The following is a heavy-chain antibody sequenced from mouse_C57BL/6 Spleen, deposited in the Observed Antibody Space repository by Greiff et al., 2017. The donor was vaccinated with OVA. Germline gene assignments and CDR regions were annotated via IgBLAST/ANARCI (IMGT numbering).Heavy chain of an antibody. CDR1: GYTFTSYW. V-gene: IGHV1-55*01. CDR3: ARWDWDGPWFAY. Sequence: VQLQQSGAELVKPGASVKMSCKASGYTFTSYWITWVKQRPGQGLEWIGDIYPGSGSTNYNEKFKSKATLTVDTSSSTAYMQLSSLTSEDSAVYYCARWDWDGPWFAYWGQGTLVTVSA. CDR2: IYPGSGST. J-gene: IGHJ3*01. D-gene: IGHD4-1*01.